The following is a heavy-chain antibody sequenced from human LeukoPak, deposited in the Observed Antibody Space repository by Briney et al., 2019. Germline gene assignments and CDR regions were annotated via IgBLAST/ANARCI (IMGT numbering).Heavy chain of an antibody. D-gene: IGHD6-19*01. CDR3: ARGGESSGWYGRDFDY. V-gene: IGHV3-11*01. CDR2: ISSSGSTI. J-gene: IGHJ4*02. CDR1: GFTFSDHF. Sequence: KSGGSLRLSCAASGFTFSDHFMDWVRQAPGKGLEWVSYISSSGSTIYYADSVKGRFTISRDNAKNSLYLQLNSLRAEDTAVYYCARGGESSGWYGRDFDYWGQGTLVTVSS.